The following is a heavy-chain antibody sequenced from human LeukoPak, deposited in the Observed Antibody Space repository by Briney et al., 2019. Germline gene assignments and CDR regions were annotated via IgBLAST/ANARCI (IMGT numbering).Heavy chain of an antibody. D-gene: IGHD3-22*01. V-gene: IGHV4-59*01. CDR3: ARASEDSSGYFDAFDI. J-gene: IGHJ3*02. Sequence: SETLSLTCTVSGGSISSYYWTWIRQPPGKGLEWIGYTYYSGSTNYNPSLKSRVTISVDTSKNQFSLKLSSVTAADTAVYYCARASEDSSGYFDAFDIWGQGTMVTVS. CDR1: GGSISSYY. CDR2: TYYSGST.